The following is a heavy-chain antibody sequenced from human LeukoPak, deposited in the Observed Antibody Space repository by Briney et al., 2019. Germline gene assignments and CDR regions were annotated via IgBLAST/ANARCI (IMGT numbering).Heavy chain of an antibody. V-gene: IGHV4-59*01. CDR3: AREKQQLFHFDY. D-gene: IGHD6-13*01. J-gene: IGHJ4*02. Sequence: PSETLSLTCTVSGGSISSYYWSWIRQPPGKGLEWIGYIYYSGSTNYNPSLKSRVTISVDTSKNQFSLKLSSVTAADTAVYYCAREKQQLFHFDYWGQGTLVTVSS. CDR1: GGSISSYY. CDR2: IYYSGST.